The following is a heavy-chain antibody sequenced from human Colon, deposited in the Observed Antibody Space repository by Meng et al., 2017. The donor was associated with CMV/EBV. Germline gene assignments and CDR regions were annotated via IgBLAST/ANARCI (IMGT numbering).Heavy chain of an antibody. Sequence: SCAASGFTFSRYWMSWVRQAPGKGLEWVANINQDGSEKKYVDAVKGRFTITRDNAENSLYLQMNSLRAEDTAVYYCARDGGSGYPFDHWGQGTLVTVSS. CDR3: ARDGGSGYPFDH. D-gene: IGHD3-22*01. CDR1: GFTFSRYW. V-gene: IGHV3-7*01. J-gene: IGHJ4*02. CDR2: INQDGSEK.